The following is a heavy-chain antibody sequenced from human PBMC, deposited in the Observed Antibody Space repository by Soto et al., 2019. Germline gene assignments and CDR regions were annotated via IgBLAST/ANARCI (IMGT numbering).Heavy chain of an antibody. D-gene: IGHD3-3*01. CDR3: AKGDFWTGPGDY. CDR2: ILYDGSNK. CDR1: GFTFSSYG. J-gene: IGHJ4*02. V-gene: IGHV3-30*18. Sequence: GGSLRLSCAASGFTFSSYGMHWVRQAPGKGLEWVAVILYDGSNKYHADSVKGRFTISRDNSKNTLYLQMNSLRAEDTAVYYCAKGDFWTGPGDYWGQGTRVTVSS.